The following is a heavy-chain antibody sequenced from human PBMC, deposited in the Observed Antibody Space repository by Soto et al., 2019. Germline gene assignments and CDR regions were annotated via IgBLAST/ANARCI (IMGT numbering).Heavy chain of an antibody. V-gene: IGHV3-23*01. Sequence: GXLRLSCLGPDFSFTHHAITGVRLPPGKGLQWVAALSHDGGNIYYRDSVRGRFTISRDNSKNTLYLQMHSLKAEDTAVYFCAKQMGTWVDTAIDFWGQGTQVTVSS. D-gene: IGHD1-1*01. CDR2: LSHDGGNI. J-gene: IGHJ4*02. CDR3: AKQMGTWVDTAIDF. CDR1: DFSFTHHA.